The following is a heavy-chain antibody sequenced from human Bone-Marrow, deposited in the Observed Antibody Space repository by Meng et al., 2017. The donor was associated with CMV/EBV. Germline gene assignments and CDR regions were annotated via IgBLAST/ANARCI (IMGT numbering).Heavy chain of an antibody. V-gene: IGHV4-34*01. CDR2: INHSGST. Sequence: QGPLQRWGARLLKPPEARPLTVACYGESFSGYYSSGSRQPPGKGLEWIGEINHSGSTNYNPSLKSRVTISVDTSKNQFSLKLSSVTAADTAVYYCARGLRITMVRGARLDYWGQGTLVTVSS. CDR1: GESFSGYY. D-gene: IGHD3-10*01. CDR3: ARGLRITMVRGARLDY. J-gene: IGHJ4*02.